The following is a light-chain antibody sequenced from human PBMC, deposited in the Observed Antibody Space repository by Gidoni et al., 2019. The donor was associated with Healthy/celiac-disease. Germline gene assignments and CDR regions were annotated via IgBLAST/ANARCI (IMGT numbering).Light chain of an antibody. CDR2: AAS. Sequence: DIQLTQPPSFLSASVGDRFTITCRASQGISSYLAWYQQKPGKAPKLLIYAASTLQSGVPSRFSGSGSGTEFTLTISSLQPEDFATYYCQQLNSYPRTFGQGTKLEIK. V-gene: IGKV1-9*01. J-gene: IGKJ2*02. CDR3: QQLNSYPRT. CDR1: QGISSY.